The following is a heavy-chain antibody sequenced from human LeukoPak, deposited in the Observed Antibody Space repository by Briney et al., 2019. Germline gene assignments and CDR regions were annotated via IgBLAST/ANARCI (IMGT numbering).Heavy chain of an antibody. D-gene: IGHD4-23*01. V-gene: IGHV3-64*04. CDR2: ISDSGGST. CDR3: AKTPATVVTPWGKYYFDY. J-gene: IGHJ4*02. CDR1: GFPFSSYA. Sequence: GGSLRLSCSASGFPFSSYAMHWVRQAPGKGLEYVSAISDSGGSTYYADSVKGRFTISRDNSKNTLYLQMNSLRAEDTAVYYCAKTPATVVTPWGKYYFDYWGQGTLVTVSS.